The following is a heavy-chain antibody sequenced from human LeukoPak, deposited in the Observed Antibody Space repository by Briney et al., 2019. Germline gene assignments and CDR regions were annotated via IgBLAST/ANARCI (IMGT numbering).Heavy chain of an antibody. Sequence: ASVQVSRKASGYTFTGYFIHWVRQAPGQGLEWMGWINPNSGGTNFAQKFQGRVTMTRDTSINTAYMELSRLRSDDTAVYYCAKGYYDTSGYYYVYFHYWGQGTLVTVAS. D-gene: IGHD3-22*01. J-gene: IGHJ4*02. CDR2: INPNSGGT. CDR1: GYTFTGYF. V-gene: IGHV1-2*02. CDR3: AKGYYDTSGYYYVYFHY.